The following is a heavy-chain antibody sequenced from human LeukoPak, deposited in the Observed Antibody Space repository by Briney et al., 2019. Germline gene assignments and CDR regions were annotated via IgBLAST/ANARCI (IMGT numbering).Heavy chain of an antibody. Sequence: GASVKVSCKASGYTFTSYGISWVRQAPGQGLEWMGWISAYNGNTNYAQKFQGRVTMTRNTSISTAYMELSSLRSEDTAVYYCARAATRANRNWFDPWGQGTLVTVSS. CDR2: ISAYNGNT. J-gene: IGHJ5*02. V-gene: IGHV1-18*01. CDR3: ARAATRANRNWFDP. CDR1: GYTFTSYG.